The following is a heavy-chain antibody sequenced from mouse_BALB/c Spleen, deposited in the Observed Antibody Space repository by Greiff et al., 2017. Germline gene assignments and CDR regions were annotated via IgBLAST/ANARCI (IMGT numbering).Heavy chain of an antibody. V-gene: IGHV5-4*02. CDR2: ISDGGSYT. Sequence: EVKVVESGGGLVQPGGSRKLSCAASGFTFSDYYMYWVRQTPEKRLEWVATISDGGSYTYYPDSVKGRFTISRDNAKNNLYLQMSSLKSEDTAMYYCARDHGDYYAMDYWGQGTSVTVSS. J-gene: IGHJ4*01. CDR3: ARDHGDYYAMDY. CDR1: GFTFSDYY.